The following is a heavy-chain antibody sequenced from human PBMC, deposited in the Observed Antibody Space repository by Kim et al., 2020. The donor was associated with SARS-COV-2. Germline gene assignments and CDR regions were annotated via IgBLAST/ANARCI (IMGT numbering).Heavy chain of an antibody. J-gene: IGHJ6*02. CDR1: GGSISSYY. CDR3: ARVAAAAGPSYYDYYGMDV. CDR2: IYTSGST. V-gene: IGHV4-4*07. D-gene: IGHD6-13*01. Sequence: SETLSLTCTVSGGSISSYYWSWIRQPAGKGLEWIGRIYTSGSTNYNPSLKSRVTMSVDTSKNQFSLKLSSVTAADTAVYYCARVAAAAGPSYYDYYGMDVWGQGTTVTVSS.